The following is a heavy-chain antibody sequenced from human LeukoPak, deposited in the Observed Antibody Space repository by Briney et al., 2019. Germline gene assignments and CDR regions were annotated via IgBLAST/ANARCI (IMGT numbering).Heavy chain of an antibody. V-gene: IGHV1-18*01. J-gene: IGHJ3*02. Sequence: ASVKVSCKASGYTFTSYGISWVRQAPGQGLEWMGWISAYNGNTNYAQKLQGRVTMTTDISTSTAYMELRSLRSDDTAVYYCASPSIAQNAFDIWGQGTMVTVSS. CDR1: GYTFTSYG. CDR2: ISAYNGNT. CDR3: ASPSIAQNAFDI. D-gene: IGHD6-6*01.